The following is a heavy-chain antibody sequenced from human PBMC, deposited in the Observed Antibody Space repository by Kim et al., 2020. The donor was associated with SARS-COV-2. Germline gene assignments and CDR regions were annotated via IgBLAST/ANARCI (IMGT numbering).Heavy chain of an antibody. CDR1: GYSFTSYW. CDR3: ARAELVFRAYYYGMDV. J-gene: IGHJ6*02. V-gene: IGHV5-10-1*01. Sequence: GESLKISCKGSGYSFTSYWISWVRQMPGKGLEWMGRIDPSDSYTNYSPSFQGHVTISADKSISTAYLQWSSLKASDTAMYYCARAELVFRAYYYGMDVWGQGTTVTVSS. D-gene: IGHD6-13*01. CDR2: IDPSDSYT.